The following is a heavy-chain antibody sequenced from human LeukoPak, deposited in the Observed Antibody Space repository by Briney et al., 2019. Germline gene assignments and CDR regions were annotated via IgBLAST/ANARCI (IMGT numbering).Heavy chain of an antibody. CDR2: ISGSGGST. J-gene: IGHJ4*02. D-gene: IGHD3-22*01. CDR1: GFTSSSYA. V-gene: IGHV3-23*01. Sequence: PGGSLRLSCAASGFTSSSYAMSWVRQAPGKGLEWVSAISGSGGSTYYADSVKGRFTISRDNSKNTLYLQMNSLRAEDTAVYYCAKFMGYYYDSSGYPVDYWGQGTLVTVSS. CDR3: AKFMGYYYDSSGYPVDY.